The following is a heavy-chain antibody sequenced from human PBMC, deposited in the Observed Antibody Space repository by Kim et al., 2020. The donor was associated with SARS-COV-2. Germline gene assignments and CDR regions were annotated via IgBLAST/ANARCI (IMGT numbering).Heavy chain of an antibody. J-gene: IGHJ4*02. Sequence: YVDSVKGRLTISRDNSKNSLYLQMNSLRTEDTALYYCTKGYYSVSWYGGHWGQGTLVTVSS. CDR3: TKGYYSVSWYGGH. D-gene: IGHD6-13*01. V-gene: IGHV3-43*01.